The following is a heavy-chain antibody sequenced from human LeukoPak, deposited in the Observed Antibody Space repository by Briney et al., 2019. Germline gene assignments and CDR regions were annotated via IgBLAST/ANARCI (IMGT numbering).Heavy chain of an antibody. J-gene: IGHJ4*02. CDR3: ASPATYYDFWSGYHPFDY. Sequence: SETLSLTCTVSGGSISSYYWSWIRQPPGKGLEWIGYIYYSGNTFYNPSLKSRVTVSVDTSKKQFSVTLSSVTAADTAVYYCASPATYYDFWSGYHPFDYWGQGTLVTVSS. CDR1: GGSISSYY. D-gene: IGHD3-3*01. CDR2: IYYSGNT. V-gene: IGHV4-59*04.